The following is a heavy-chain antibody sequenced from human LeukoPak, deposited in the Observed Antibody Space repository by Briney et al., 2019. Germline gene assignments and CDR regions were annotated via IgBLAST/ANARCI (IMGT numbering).Heavy chain of an antibody. D-gene: IGHD2-2*03. J-gene: IGHJ6*02. Sequence: GGSLRLSCAASGFTFSSYSMNWVRQAPGKGLEWVSSISSRSSYINYADSVKGRFTISRDNAKNSLFLQMNTLRAEDTAVYYCARDGSLYGMDVWGQGTTVTVSS. CDR2: ISSRSSYI. V-gene: IGHV3-21*04. CDR3: ARDGSLYGMDV. CDR1: GFTFSSYS.